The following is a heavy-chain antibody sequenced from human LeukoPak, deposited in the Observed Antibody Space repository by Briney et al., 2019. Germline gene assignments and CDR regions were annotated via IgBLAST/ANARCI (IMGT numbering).Heavy chain of an antibody. J-gene: IGHJ4*02. V-gene: IGHV3-21*01. CDR2: ISSTGSDM. D-gene: IGHD4-17*01. CDR3: ARGSYGDYVQYYFDY. CDR1: GFTLNTYS. Sequence: GGSLRLSCAASGFTLNTYSMNWVRQAPGKGLEWVSSISSTGSDMYYVDSVKGRFTISRDNAKNSLFLQVNSLRAEDTAVYYCARGSYGDYVQYYFDYWGQGTLVTVSS.